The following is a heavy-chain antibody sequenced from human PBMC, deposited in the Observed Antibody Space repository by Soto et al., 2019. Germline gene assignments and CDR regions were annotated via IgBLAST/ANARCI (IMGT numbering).Heavy chain of an antibody. J-gene: IGHJ4*02. CDR1: GFTFSSYW. CDR3: ARYLIVVVPAGFDY. D-gene: IGHD2-2*01. V-gene: IGHV3-7*04. Sequence: EVQLVESGGGLVQPGGSLRLSCAASGFTFSSYWMSWVRQAPGKGLEWVANIKQDGSEKYYVDSVKGRFTISRDNAKNSRYLQMNSLRAEDTAVYYCARYLIVVVPAGFDYWGQGTLVTVSS. CDR2: IKQDGSEK.